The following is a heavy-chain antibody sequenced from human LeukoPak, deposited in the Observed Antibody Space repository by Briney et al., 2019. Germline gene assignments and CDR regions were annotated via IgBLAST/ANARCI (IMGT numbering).Heavy chain of an antibody. CDR3: ARHSSTGIDY. D-gene: IGHD2-2*01. V-gene: IGHV5-51*01. J-gene: IGHJ4*02. Sequence: GESLKISCQASGFSFTGYWIGWVRQMPGKGLEWMGILYPGDSDTRYSPSFQGQVTMSADESISTAYLHWATLKASDSAMYYCARHSSTGIDYWGQGTLVTVSS. CDR1: GFSFTGYW. CDR2: LYPGDSDT.